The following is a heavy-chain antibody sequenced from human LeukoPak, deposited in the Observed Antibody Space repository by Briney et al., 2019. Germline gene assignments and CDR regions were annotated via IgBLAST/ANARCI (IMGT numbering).Heavy chain of an antibody. CDR2: IIPVFGTA. CDR1: GGTFSSYA. D-gene: IGHD6-19*01. V-gene: IGHV1-69*06. Sequence: SVKVSCEASGGTFSSYAISWVRQAPGQGLEWMGGIIPVFGTANYAQKFQGRVTITADKSTSTAYMELSSLRSEDTAVYYCARDLSSGWYYFDYWGQGTLVTVSS. J-gene: IGHJ4*02. CDR3: ARDLSSGWYYFDY.